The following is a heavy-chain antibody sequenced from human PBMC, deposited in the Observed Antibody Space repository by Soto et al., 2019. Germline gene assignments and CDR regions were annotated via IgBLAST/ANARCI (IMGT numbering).Heavy chain of an antibody. V-gene: IGHV4-59*01. J-gene: IGHJ5*02. Sequence: PSETLSLTCTVSGGSISSYYWSWIRQPPGKGLEWIGYIYYSGSTNYNPSLKSRVTISVDTSKNQFSLKLSSVTAADTAVYYCARDPLWFGELSWFDPWGQGTLVTVS. CDR3: ARDPLWFGELSWFDP. CDR1: GGSISSYY. D-gene: IGHD3-10*01. CDR2: IYYSGST.